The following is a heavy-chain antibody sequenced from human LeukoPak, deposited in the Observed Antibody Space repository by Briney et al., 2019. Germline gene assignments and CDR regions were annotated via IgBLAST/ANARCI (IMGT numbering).Heavy chain of an antibody. V-gene: IGHV3-43D*03. CDR1: GFTFDDYA. J-gene: IGHJ4*02. CDR3: AKDRQYGNYGGGDFFDS. CDR2: INWVGDTS. Sequence: GGSLRLSCAASGFTFDDYAMHWVRQAPGKGLQWISSINWVGDTSSYADSVKGRFTVSRDNTKGSLYLQMHSLRSEDTALYYCAKDRQYGNYGGGDFFDSWGQGTLVTVSS. D-gene: IGHD4-11*01.